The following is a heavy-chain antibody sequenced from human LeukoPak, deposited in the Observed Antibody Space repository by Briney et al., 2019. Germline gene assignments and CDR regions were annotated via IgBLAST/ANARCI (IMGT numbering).Heavy chain of an antibody. Sequence: PGKSLRLSCAASGFTFSSYGMHWVRQAPGKGLEWVAVIWNDGSNKYYADSVKGRFTISRDNSKNTLYLQMNSLRAEDTAVYYCARDLKGSAGYLSYYYYGMDVWGQGTTVTVSS. V-gene: IGHV3-33*01. J-gene: IGHJ6*02. D-gene: IGHD3-9*01. CDR3: ARDLKGSAGYLSYYYYGMDV. CDR2: IWNDGSNK. CDR1: GFTFSSYG.